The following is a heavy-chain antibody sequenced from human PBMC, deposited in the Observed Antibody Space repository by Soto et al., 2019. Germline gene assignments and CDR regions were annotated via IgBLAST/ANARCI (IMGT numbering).Heavy chain of an antibody. CDR3: ARDRRVVAVADDYYYYGMDV. V-gene: IGHV4-31*03. D-gene: IGHD6-19*01. CDR1: GGSISSGGYY. Sequence: SETLSLTCTVSGGSISSGGYYWSWIRQHPGKGLEWIGYIYYSGSTYYNPSLKSRVTISVDTSKNQFSLKLSSVTAADTAVYYCARDRRVVAVADDYYYYGMDVWGQGTTVTVSS. J-gene: IGHJ6*02. CDR2: IYYSGST.